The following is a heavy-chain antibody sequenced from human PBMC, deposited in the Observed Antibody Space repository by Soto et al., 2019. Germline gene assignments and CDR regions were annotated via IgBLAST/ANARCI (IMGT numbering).Heavy chain of an antibody. CDR2: ISSSSSYI. CDR1: GFTFSSYS. CDR3: ARDQPGLTVYYGMDV. Sequence: GGSLRLSCAASGFTFSSYSMNWVRQAPGKGLEWVSSISSSSSYIYYADSVKGRFTISRDNAKNSLYLQMNSLRAEDTAVYYCARDQPGLTVYYGMDVWGQGTTVTVSS. V-gene: IGHV3-21*01. J-gene: IGHJ6*02.